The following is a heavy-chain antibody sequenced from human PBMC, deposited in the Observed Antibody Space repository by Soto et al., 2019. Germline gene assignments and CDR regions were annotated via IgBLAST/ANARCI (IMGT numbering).Heavy chain of an antibody. D-gene: IGHD6-19*01. Sequence: QVQLVQSGAEVKKPGSSVKVSCKVSGGTFSTYPINWVRQAPGQGLEFMGGIIPKFGTTNYAQKFRGTVTITADETTSTAYMEAKNLRSEDTAVYYCAGGASNSTGWYIWFDPWGQGTLVTVSS. J-gene: IGHJ5*02. CDR3: AGGASNSTGWYIWFDP. V-gene: IGHV1-69*01. CDR2: IIPKFGTT. CDR1: GGTFSTYP.